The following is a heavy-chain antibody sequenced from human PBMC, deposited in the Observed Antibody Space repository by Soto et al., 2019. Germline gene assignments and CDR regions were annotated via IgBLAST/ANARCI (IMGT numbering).Heavy chain of an antibody. CDR3: ARPAYYESSGYSMYYFDY. CDR2: IYYSGST. V-gene: IGHV4-39*01. J-gene: IGHJ4*02. D-gene: IGHD3-22*01. Sequence: QLQLQESGPGLVKPSETLSLTCTVSGGSISSSSYYWGWIRQPPGKVMEWLGSIYYSGSTYYNPSLKSRVTISVDTSKNQFSRKLSSVTAADTAVYYCARPAYYESSGYSMYYFDYWGQGTLVTFSS. CDR1: GGSISSSSYY.